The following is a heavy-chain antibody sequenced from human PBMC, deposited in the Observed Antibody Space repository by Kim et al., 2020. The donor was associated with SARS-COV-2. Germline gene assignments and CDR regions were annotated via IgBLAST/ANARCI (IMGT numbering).Heavy chain of an antibody. V-gene: IGHV1-46*01. CDR1: GYTFTSYY. CDR2: INPSGGST. D-gene: IGHD3-9*01. Sequence: ASVKVSCKASGYTFTSYYMHWVRQAPGQGLEWMGIINPSGGSTSYAQKFQGRVTMTRDTSTSTVYMELSSLRSEDTAVYYCARDRRLPNYDILTGYYTPYYYYGMDVWGQGTTVTVSS. J-gene: IGHJ6*02. CDR3: ARDRRLPNYDILTGYYTPYYYYGMDV.